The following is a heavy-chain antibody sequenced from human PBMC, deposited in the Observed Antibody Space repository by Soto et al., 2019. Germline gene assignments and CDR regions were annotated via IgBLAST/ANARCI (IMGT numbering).Heavy chain of an antibody. V-gene: IGHV3-33*01. CDR2: IWYDGSNK. CDR1: GFTFRSYG. J-gene: IGHJ4*02. D-gene: IGHD2-21*01. CDR3: AITLGGYSSFDY. Sequence: GGSLRLSCAASGFTFRSYGMHWVRQAPGKGLEWVAVIWYDGSNKYYADSVKGRFTISRDNSKNTLYLQMNSLRAEDTAVYYCAITLGGYSSFDYWGQGTLVTVSS.